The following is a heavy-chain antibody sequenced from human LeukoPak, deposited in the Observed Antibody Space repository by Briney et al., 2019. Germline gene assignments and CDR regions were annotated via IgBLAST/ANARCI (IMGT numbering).Heavy chain of an antibody. CDR1: GFTFSTYA. Sequence: GGSLRLSCSASGFTFSTYAMHWVRQAPGKGLEYVSAISSDGGSTYYAASVKGTFTISRDNSKNTLYLQMSSLRPDDTAVYYCVKWRAAMALRDYYYGMDVWGQGTTVTVSS. J-gene: IGHJ6*02. V-gene: IGHV3-64D*09. CDR3: VKWRAAMALRDYYYGMDV. D-gene: IGHD5-18*01. CDR2: ISSDGGST.